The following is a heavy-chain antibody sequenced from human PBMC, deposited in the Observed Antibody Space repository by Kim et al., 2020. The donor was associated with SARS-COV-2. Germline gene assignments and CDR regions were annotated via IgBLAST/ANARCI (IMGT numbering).Heavy chain of an antibody. CDR3: VRDAAESIVGAYYFDY. Sequence: SVKVSCKASGGTFSSYAISWVRQAPGQGLEWMGGIIPIFGTANYAQKFQGRVTITADKSTSTAYMELSSLRSEDTAVYYCVRDAAESIVGAYYFDYWGQGTLVTVSS. V-gene: IGHV1-69*06. D-gene: IGHD1-26*01. J-gene: IGHJ4*02. CDR2: IIPIFGTA. CDR1: GGTFSSYA.